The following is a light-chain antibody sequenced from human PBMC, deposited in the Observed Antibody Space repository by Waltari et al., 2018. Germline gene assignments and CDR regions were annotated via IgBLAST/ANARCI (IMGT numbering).Light chain of an antibody. Sequence: DIQMTQSPSTLSASVGDRVTITCRASQSISSWLACYQQKPGKAPRLLIYKASILESGVPSRCSGSGSGTGFTLTISSLQPDDSATYYCQQYGSLWTFGQGTKVEIK. CDR3: QQYGSLWT. CDR1: QSISSW. V-gene: IGKV1-5*03. CDR2: KAS. J-gene: IGKJ1*01.